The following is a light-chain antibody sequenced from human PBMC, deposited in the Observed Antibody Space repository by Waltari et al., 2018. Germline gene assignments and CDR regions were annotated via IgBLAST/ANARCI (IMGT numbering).Light chain of an antibody. CDR1: SSDVGGYNY. Sequence: LTQPASVSGSPGQSITISCTGTSSDVGGYNYVSWYQQHPGKAPKLMIYDVSNRPSGVSNRFSGSKSGNTASLTISGLQAEDEADYYCSSYTSSSTRVFGTGTKVTVL. CDR3: SSYTSSSTRV. J-gene: IGLJ1*01. V-gene: IGLV2-14*03. CDR2: DVS.